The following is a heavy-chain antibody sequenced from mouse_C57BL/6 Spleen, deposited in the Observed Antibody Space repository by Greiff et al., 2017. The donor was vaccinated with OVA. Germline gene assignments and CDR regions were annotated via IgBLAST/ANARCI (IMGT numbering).Heavy chain of an antibody. CDR2: ISSGGSYT. D-gene: IGHD2-1*01. J-gene: IGHJ1*03. CDR3: ASLYYGNYEGYFDV. Sequence: EVKVVESGGDLVKPGGSLKLSCAASGFTFSSYGMSWVRQTPDKRLEWVATISSGGSYTYYPDSVKGRFTISRDNAKNTLYLQMSSLKSEATAMYYCASLYYGNYEGYFDVWGTGTTVTVSS. V-gene: IGHV5-6*01. CDR1: GFTFSSYG.